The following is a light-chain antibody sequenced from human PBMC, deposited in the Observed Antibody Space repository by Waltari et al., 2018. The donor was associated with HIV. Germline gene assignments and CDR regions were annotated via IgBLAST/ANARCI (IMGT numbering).Light chain of an antibody. V-gene: IGLV3-25*03. CDR2: RDK. CDR3: LSSDSRGVHKF. CDR1: TLSKEY. Sequence: SYGLTQPPSVSVSPGQTARITCSGATLSKEYGYWYQQKPGQAPVLLIYRDKERSSGIPKRFSGSSSGTTVTLAISGVQAEDEADYYCLSSDSRGVHKFFGGGTKLTVL. J-gene: IGLJ2*01.